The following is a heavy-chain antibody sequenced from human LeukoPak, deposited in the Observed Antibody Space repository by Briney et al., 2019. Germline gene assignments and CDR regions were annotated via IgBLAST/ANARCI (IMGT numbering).Heavy chain of an antibody. Sequence: GGSLRLSCAASGFTFSNYWMNWVRQAPGKGLAWVSRINTDGSDRSYADSVKGRLTIPRDNAKNTLFLEMDSLRGEDTATYYCARGMDDIDYWGQGILITVSS. CDR2: INTDGSDR. CDR1: GFTFSNYW. J-gene: IGHJ4*02. D-gene: IGHD3-9*01. CDR3: ARGMDDIDY. V-gene: IGHV3-74*01.